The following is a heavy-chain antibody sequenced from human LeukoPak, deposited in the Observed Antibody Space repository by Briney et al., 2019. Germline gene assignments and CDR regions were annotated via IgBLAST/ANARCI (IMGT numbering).Heavy chain of an antibody. J-gene: IGHJ4*02. CDR3: AKERISPAGTYDY. CDR1: GFTFGSYA. V-gene: IGHV3-30*04. CDR2: ISFDGSNK. Sequence: GGSLRLSCAASGFTFGSYAMHWVRQAPGKGLEWVAIISFDGSNKDYADSIKGRFTVSRDNSKNTLYLQMNSLRTEDTAVYFCAKERISPAGTYDYWGQGTLVTVSS. D-gene: IGHD6-13*01.